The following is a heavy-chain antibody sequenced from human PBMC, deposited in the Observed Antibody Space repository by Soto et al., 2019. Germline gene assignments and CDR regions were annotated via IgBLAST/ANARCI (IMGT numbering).Heavy chain of an antibody. D-gene: IGHD6-13*01. CDR1: GGTFSSYA. V-gene: IGHV1-69*13. CDR2: IIPIFGTA. CDR3: ARDFVAANWFDP. Sequence: GASVKVSCKASGGTFSSYAISWVRQAPGQGLEWMGGIIPIFGTANYAQKFQGRVTITADESTSTAYMELSSLRSEDTAVYYCARDFVAANWFDPWGQGTLVTVSS. J-gene: IGHJ5*02.